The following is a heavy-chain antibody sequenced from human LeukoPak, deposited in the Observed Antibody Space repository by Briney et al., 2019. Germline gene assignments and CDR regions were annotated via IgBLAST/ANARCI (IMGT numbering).Heavy chain of an antibody. J-gene: IGHJ6*02. CDR1: GGTFSSYA. CDR3: AREIAVAGDYYYYGMDV. D-gene: IGHD6-19*01. CDR2: IIPIFGTA. V-gene: IGHV1-69*13. Sequence: SVTVSCTASGGTFSSYAISWVRQAPGQGLEWMGGIIPIFGTANYAQKFQGRVTITADESTSTAYMELSSLRSEDTAVYYCAREIAVAGDYYYYGMDVWGQGTTVTVSS.